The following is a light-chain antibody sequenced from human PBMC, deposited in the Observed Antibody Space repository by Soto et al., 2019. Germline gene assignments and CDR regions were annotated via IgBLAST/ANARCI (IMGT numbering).Light chain of an antibody. CDR3: QQCAHSPRT. V-gene: IGKV3-20*01. Sequence: EIVLTQSPGTLSLSPGERATLSCRASQTVTSNYLAWYQQKPGQAPRLLIFDASNRATGIPDRFSGSGSGTDFTLTLSRLEPEDFAVYYCQQCAHSPRTFGQGTKVEIK. CDR2: DAS. CDR1: QTVTSNY. J-gene: IGKJ1*01.